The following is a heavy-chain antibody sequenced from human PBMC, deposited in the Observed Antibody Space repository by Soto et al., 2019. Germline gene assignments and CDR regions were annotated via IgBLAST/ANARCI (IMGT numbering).Heavy chain of an antibody. CDR2: ISSTTNYI. Sequence: PGGSLRLCCTAAGLPFTRYSMHLVRPVPGKGLEWVSSISSTTNYIYYGDSMKGRFTISRDNAKNSLYLEMNSLRAEDTAVYYCARESEDLTSNFDYWGQGTPVTVSS. V-gene: IGHV3-21*06. J-gene: IGHJ4*02. CDR1: GLPFTRYS. CDR3: ARESEDLTSNFDY.